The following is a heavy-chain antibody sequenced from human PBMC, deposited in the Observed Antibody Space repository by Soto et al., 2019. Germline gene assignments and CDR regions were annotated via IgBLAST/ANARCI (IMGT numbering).Heavy chain of an antibody. D-gene: IGHD3-10*01. CDR3: ARATGADKEDY. CDR1: GFTFSRYW. J-gene: IGHJ4*02. Sequence: PGGSLRFSFPSPGFTFSRYWIILVRQAPGKGLEWVGNIKEDGSEKYYVDSVKGRFTISRDNAKNSLYLQMNSLRADDTAVYYCARATGADKEDYWGQGTLVTVSS. CDR2: IKEDGSEK. V-gene: IGHV3-7*04.